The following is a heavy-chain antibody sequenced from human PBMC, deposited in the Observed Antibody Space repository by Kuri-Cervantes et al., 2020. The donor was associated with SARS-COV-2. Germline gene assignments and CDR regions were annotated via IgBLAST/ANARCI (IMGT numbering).Heavy chain of an antibody. CDR3: ARCVRSYNWFDP. D-gene: IGHD3-10*01. CDR1: GGSISSSSYY. CDR2: IYYSGST. Sequence: ESLKISCTVSGGSISSSSYYWGWIRQPPGKGLEWIGSIYYSGSTYYNPSLKSRVTISVDTSKNQFSLKLSSVTAADTAVYYCARCVRSYNWFDPWGQGTLVTVSS. V-gene: IGHV4-39*01. J-gene: IGHJ5*02.